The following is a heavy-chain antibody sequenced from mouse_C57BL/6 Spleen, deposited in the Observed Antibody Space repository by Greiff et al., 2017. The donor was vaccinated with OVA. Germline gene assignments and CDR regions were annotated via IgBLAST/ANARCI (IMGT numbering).Heavy chain of an antibody. D-gene: IGHD1-1*01. CDR3: VSPATTVVATDYAMDY. V-gene: IGHV10-1*01. J-gene: IGHJ4*01. Sequence: EVKLVESGGGLVQPKGSLKLSCAASGFSFNTYAMNWVRQAPGKGLEWVARIRSKSNNYATYYADSVKDRFTISRDDSESMLYLQMNNLKTEDTAMYYCVSPATTVVATDYAMDYWGQGTSVTVSS. CDR1: GFSFNTYA. CDR2: IRSKSNNYAT.